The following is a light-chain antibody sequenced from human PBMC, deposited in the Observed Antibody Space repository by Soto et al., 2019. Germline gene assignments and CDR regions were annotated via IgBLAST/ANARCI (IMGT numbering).Light chain of an antibody. V-gene: IGKV3-15*01. J-gene: IGKJ1*01. CDR1: QTISSN. CDR2: GSS. Sequence: EILMTQSPASLSVSPGERVTLSCRASQTISSNLAWYQQKPGQAPRLLIYGSSIRATGISARFSGSGSGTEFTLTISSLQSEDLAVYYCQQYNNWPRAFDQGTKVQIK. CDR3: QQYNNWPRA.